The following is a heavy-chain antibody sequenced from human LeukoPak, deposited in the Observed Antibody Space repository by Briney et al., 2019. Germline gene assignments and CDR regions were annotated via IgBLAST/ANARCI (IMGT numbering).Heavy chain of an antibody. V-gene: IGHV1-69*04. J-gene: IGHJ4*02. D-gene: IGHD6-19*01. CDR3: AALDASSGWYYFDY. CDR1: GGTFSSYA. CDR2: IIPIFGIA. Sequence: ASVKVSCKASGGTFSSYAISWVRQAPGQGLEWMGRIIPIFGIANYAQKFQGRVTITADKSTSTAYMELSSLRSEDTAVYYCAALDASSGWYYFDYWGQGTLVTVSS.